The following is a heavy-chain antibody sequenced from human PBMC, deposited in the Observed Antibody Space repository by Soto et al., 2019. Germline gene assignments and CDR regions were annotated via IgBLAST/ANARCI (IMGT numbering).Heavy chain of an antibody. CDR1: GFTFSSYA. CDR2: ISGSGGST. V-gene: IGHV3-23*01. CDR3: AHALRGFPPPSWFDH. Sequence: EVQLLESGGGLVQPGGSLRLSCAASGFTFSSYAMSWVSQAPGKGLEWVSAISGSGGSTYYADSVKGRFTISRDNDNNTLYLQLNSLRAEGPPVYYGAHALRGFPPPSWFDHWGQGTLISVSS. J-gene: IGHJ5*02.